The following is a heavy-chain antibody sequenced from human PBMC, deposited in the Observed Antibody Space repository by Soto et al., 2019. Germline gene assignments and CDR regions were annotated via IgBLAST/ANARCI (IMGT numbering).Heavy chain of an antibody. V-gene: IGHV3-7*03. J-gene: IGHJ4*02. Sequence: EVQLVESGGGLVQPGGSLRLSCAASGFTFGNNWMSWVRQAPGKGLEWVANIKRDGSEKYYVDSVKGRFAISRENAKKTLYLEMNILRAVDTAVYYCSSLEWESSGYDYSWGQGTLVTVSS. D-gene: IGHD5-12*01. CDR1: GFTFGNNW. CDR2: IKRDGSEK. CDR3: SSLEWESSGYDYS.